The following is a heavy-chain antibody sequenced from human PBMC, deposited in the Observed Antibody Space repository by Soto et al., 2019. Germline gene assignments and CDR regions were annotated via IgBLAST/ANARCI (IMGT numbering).Heavy chain of an antibody. Sequence: QVQLQESGPGLVKPSETLSLTCAVSGDSISSYYCMWIRQPPGKGLESIGYLYYGRRANYNPSLTSRVTLSVDTSTNQGSRTQSSMTAADTAVYYCALRSRAVVTEYWGQGPPVTVSS. CDR2: LYYGRRA. CDR3: ALRSRAVVTEY. V-gene: IGHV4-59*01. J-gene: IGHJ4*02. CDR1: GDSISSYY. D-gene: IGHD3-22*01.